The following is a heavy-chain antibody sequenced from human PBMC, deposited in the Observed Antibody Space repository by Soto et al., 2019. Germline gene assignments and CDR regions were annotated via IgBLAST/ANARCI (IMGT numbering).Heavy chain of an antibody. Sequence: PGEALKISCKSSGYSFTTYWIGWVRQMPGKGLEWMGIIYPGDSDTRYRPPFQGQVTISVDKSISTAYLQWHTLKPSDTAMYYCARHSSSWYAGSDYWGQGTLVTVSS. CDR2: IYPGDSDT. CDR1: GYSFTTYW. CDR3: ARHSSSWYAGSDY. J-gene: IGHJ4*02. V-gene: IGHV5-51*01. D-gene: IGHD6-13*01.